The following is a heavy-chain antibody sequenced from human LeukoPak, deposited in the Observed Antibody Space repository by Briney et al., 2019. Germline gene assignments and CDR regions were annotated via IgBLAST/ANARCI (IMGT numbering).Heavy chain of an antibody. CDR2: ISSSSSYI. D-gene: IGHD6-6*01. J-gene: IGHJ3*02. CDR1: GFTFSSYS. CDR3: ASRIAARPGIDAFDI. V-gene: IGHV3-21*01. Sequence: GGSLRLSCAASGFTFSSYSMNWVRQAPGKGLEWVSSISSSSSYIYYADSVKGRFTISRDNAKNSLYLQMDSLRAEDTAVYYCASRIAARPGIDAFDIWGQGTMVTVSS.